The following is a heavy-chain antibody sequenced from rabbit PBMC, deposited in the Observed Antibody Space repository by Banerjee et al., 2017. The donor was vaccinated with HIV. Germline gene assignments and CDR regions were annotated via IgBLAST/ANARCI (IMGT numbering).Heavy chain of an antibody. CDR1: GFSFSSSYY. Sequence: QSLEESGGDLVKPGASLTLTCTASGFSFSSSYYMRWVRQAPGKGLEWIGCIYAGWGGSTYYASWAKGRFTISKTSSTTVTLQMTSLTAADTATYFCARDDYGDYDYFDFWGPGTLVTVS. V-gene: IGHV1S40*01. D-gene: IGHD2-1*01. CDR3: ARDDYGDYDYFDF. CDR2: IYAGWGGST. J-gene: IGHJ4*01.